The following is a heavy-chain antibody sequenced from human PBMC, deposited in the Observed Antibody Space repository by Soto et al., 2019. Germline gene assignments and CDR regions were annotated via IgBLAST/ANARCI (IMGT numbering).Heavy chain of an antibody. CDR1: GFTFSNYG. D-gene: IGHD1-1*01. CDR2: VWHDGKTK. Sequence: VGSLRLSCAASGFTFSNYGMHWVRQAPGKGLEWVAVVWHDGKTKYYADSVEGRFTISRDNSRNTLFLQMNSLRAEDTAVYHCARDRGSDDPIDFWGQGTLVTVS. CDR3: ARDRGSDDPIDF. V-gene: IGHV3-33*01. J-gene: IGHJ4*02.